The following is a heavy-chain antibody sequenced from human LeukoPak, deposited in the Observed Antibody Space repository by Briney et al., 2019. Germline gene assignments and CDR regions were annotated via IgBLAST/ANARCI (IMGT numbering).Heavy chain of an antibody. CDR1: GGSVSSGPYY. CDR2: IYTSGST. J-gene: IGHJ6*03. Sequence: SETLSLTCTVSGGSVSSGPYYWHWIRQPAGKGLEWIGRIYTSGSTNYNPSLTSRVTMSVDTSKNQFSLKLSSVTAADTAVYYCAREVWVATTVRVSADRGRSLPPEYYYYMDVWGKGTTVTVSS. CDR3: AREVWVATTVRVSADRGRSLPPEYYYYMDV. D-gene: IGHD5-12*01. V-gene: IGHV4-61*02.